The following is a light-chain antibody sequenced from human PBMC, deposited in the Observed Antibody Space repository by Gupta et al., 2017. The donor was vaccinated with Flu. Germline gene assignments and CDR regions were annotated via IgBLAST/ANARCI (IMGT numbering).Light chain of an antibody. CDR1: ALPKQY. CDR3: QSADSSGTWV. J-gene: IGLJ3*02. Sequence: SYELTQPPSVSVSPGQTARITCSGDALPKQYAYWYQQKPGQAPVLVIYKDSERPSGIPGRFSGSSSGTTVTLTISGVQEEDEADYYCQSADSSGTWVFGGGTKLTVL. CDR2: KDS. V-gene: IGLV3-25*02.